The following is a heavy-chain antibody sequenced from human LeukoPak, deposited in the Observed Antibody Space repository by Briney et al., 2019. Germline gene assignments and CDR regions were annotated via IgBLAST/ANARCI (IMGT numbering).Heavy chain of an antibody. CDR1: GGSISSGSYY. J-gene: IGHJ6*02. D-gene: IGHD3-22*01. V-gene: IGHV4-61*02. CDR3: AREGRDYDSTGYPYYYYSMDV. CDR2: IYTTGST. Sequence: SETLSLTCTVSGGSISSGSYYRSWIRQPAGKGLEWIGRIYTTGSTNYNPSLKSRVTISGDTSKNQFSLKLSSVTAADTAVYYCAREGRDYDSTGYPYYYYSMDVWGQGTTVPVSS.